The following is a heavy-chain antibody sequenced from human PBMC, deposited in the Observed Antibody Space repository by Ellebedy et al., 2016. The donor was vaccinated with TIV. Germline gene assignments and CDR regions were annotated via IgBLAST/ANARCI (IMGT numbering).Heavy chain of an antibody. Sequence: GGSLRLXXAASGFTFSNYAMTWVRQAPGKGLEWVSTIHDSGGRTFYADSVKGRFTISRDNSKNTVFLQMNSLRDEDTAVYYCATSNGHLDHWGQGTLVTVSS. CDR1: GFTFSNYA. D-gene: IGHD2-8*01. CDR3: ATSNGHLDH. J-gene: IGHJ4*02. CDR2: IHDSGGRT. V-gene: IGHV3-23*01.